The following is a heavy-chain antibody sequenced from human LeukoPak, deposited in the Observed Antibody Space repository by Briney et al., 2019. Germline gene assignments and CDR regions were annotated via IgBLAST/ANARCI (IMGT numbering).Heavy chain of an antibody. CDR3: ASGTKRWLGFDP. CDR2: IYYSGST. V-gene: IGHV4-59*01. Sequence: KASETLSLTCTVSGGSISSYYWSWIRQPPGKGLEWIGYIYYSGSTNYNPSLKSRVTISVDTSKNQFSLKLSSVTAADTAVYYCASGTKRWLGFDPWGQGTLVTVSS. J-gene: IGHJ5*02. CDR1: GGSISSYY. D-gene: IGHD4-23*01.